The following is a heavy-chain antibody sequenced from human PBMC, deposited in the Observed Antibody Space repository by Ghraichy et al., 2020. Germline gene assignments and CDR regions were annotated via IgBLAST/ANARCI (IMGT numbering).Heavy chain of an antibody. CDR3: APNHLSDYDSSGYYSRRSYYFDY. CDR2: ISGSGGST. Sequence: GESLNISCAASGFTFSSYAMSWVRQAPGKGLEWVSAISGSGGSTYYADSVKGRFTISRDNSKNTLYLQMNSLRAEDTAVYYCAPNHLSDYDSSGYYSRRSYYFDYWGQGTLVTVSS. CDR1: GFTFSSYA. V-gene: IGHV3-23*01. D-gene: IGHD3-22*01. J-gene: IGHJ4*02.